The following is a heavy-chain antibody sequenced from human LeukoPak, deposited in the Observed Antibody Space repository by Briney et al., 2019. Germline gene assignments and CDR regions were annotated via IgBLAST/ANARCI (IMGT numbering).Heavy chain of an antibody. V-gene: IGHV3-74*01. J-gene: IGHJ2*01. CDR2: MNADGRTI. Sequence: LSGGSLRLSCAASGLTFSSSGMNWVRQGPGKGLVWVARMNADGRTINYADSVKGRFTISRDNAKNTLYLQMNSLRTEDAAVYYCARAGNYYFDLWGRGTQVTVSS. D-gene: IGHD1-7*01. CDR3: ARAGNYYFDL. CDR1: GLTFSSSG.